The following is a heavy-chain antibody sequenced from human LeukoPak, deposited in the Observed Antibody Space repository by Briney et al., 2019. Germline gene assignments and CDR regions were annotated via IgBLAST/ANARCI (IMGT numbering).Heavy chain of an antibody. J-gene: IGHJ4*02. CDR3: ATMKAVRVNDFWSGYPDY. V-gene: IGHV4-61*01. CDR1: GGSIRSTTHY. D-gene: IGHD3-3*01. Sequence: WETLCLTCTVSGGSIRSTTHYWSWIRQPPGKGLEWIGYIYHSGTTNYNPSLRSRVTISVDTSKNQFSLKLSSVTAADTAVYYCATMKAVRVNDFWSGYPDYWGQASLVTVSS. CDR2: IYHSGTT.